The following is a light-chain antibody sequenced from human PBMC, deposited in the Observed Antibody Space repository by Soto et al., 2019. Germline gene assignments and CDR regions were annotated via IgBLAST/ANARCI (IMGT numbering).Light chain of an antibody. J-gene: IGKJ5*01. CDR2: DAS. CDR1: QSVSSS. V-gene: IGKV3-11*01. CDR3: QQRSNWQVT. Sequence: EIVLTQSPVTLSLSPGERATLSCRASQSVSSSLAWYQQKPGQAPRLLIYDASNRATGIPARFSGSGSGTDFTLTISSLEPEDFPVYYCQQRSNWQVTFGQGTRLEIK.